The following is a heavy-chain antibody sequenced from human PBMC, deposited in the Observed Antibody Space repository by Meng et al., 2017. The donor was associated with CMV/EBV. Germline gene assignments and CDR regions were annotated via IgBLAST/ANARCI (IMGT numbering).Heavy chain of an antibody. J-gene: IGHJ4*02. D-gene: IGHD1-26*01. CDR2: LYSSGNT. CDR3: ATGSGDFDL. CDR1: GPSISHFY. Sequence: VHRPESGPRRVRLSETLSLTCSVSGPSISHFYWSWIRQPASKGLEWIERLYSSGNTNYNPSLKSRVTMSLDTSKNQISLRLISVTAADTAVYYCATGSGDFDLWGPGTLVTVSS. V-gene: IGHV4-4*07.